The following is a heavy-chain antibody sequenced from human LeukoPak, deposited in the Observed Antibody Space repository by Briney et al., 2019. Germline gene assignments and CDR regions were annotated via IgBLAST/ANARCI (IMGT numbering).Heavy chain of an antibody. Sequence: SQTLSLTCTVSGGSISSGSYYWSWIRQPAGKGLEWIGRIYTSGSTNYNPSLKSRVTISVDTSKNQFSLKLSSVTAADTAVYYCARDLTIAAAGTNYFDYWGQGTLVTVSS. D-gene: IGHD6-13*01. CDR1: GGSISSGSYY. CDR3: ARDLTIAAAGTNYFDY. CDR2: IYTSGST. V-gene: IGHV4-61*02. J-gene: IGHJ4*02.